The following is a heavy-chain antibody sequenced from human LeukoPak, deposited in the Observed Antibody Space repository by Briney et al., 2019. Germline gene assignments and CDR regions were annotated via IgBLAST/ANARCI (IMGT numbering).Heavy chain of an antibody. J-gene: IGHJ4*02. CDR1: GYTFTGYY. D-gene: IGHD2-15*01. CDR3: AREEGYCSGGNCYSVHV. CDR2: INPNSGGT. Sequence: ASVKVSCKASGYTFTGYYMDWVRQAPGQGLEWMGWINPNSGGTNYAQKFQGRVTMTRDTSISTAYMELSRLRSDDTTVYYCAREEGYCSGGNCYSVHVWGQGTLVTVSS. V-gene: IGHV1-2*02.